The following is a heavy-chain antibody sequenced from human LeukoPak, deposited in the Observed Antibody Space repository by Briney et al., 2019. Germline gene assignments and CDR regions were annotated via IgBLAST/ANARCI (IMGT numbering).Heavy chain of an antibody. CDR3: AMGLAAARNHYYYGMDV. Sequence: GASVKVSCKASGGTFSSYAISWVRQAPGQGLEWMGRIIPIFGIANYAQKFQGRVTITADKSTSTAYMELSSLRSEDTAVYYCAMGLAAARNHYYYGMDVWGQGTTVTVSS. J-gene: IGHJ6*01. CDR2: IIPIFGIA. CDR1: GGTFSSYA. V-gene: IGHV1-69*04. D-gene: IGHD6-13*01.